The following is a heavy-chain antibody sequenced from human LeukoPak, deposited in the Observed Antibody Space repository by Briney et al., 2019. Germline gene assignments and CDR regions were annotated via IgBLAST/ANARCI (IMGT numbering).Heavy chain of an antibody. CDR3: AKDVRSGSYSYYFDY. V-gene: IGHV3-23*01. CDR2: ISGSGGST. D-gene: IGHD1-26*01. J-gene: IGHJ4*02. Sequence: GGSLRLSCAPSGFTFSSYAMSWVRQAPGKGLEWVSAISGSGGSTYYADSVKGRFTISRDNSKNTLYLQMNSLRAEDTAVYYCAKDVRSGSYSYYFDYWGQGTLVTVSS. CDR1: GFTFSSYA.